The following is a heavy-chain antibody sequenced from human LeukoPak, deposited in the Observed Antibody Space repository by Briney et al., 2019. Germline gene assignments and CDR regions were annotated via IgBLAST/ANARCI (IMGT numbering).Heavy chain of an antibody. CDR1: GFTFSAYA. CDR2: ISGSGGTT. CDR3: AKDYYYDSSGYYYGDAFDI. Sequence: GGSLRLSCAASGFTFSAYAMAWVRQAPGKGLEWVSTISGSGGTTYSADSVKGRFTISRDNSKNILYLQVNSLRAGDTAVYYCAKDYYYDSSGYYYGDAFDIWGQGTMVTVSS. V-gene: IGHV3-23*01. J-gene: IGHJ3*02. D-gene: IGHD3-22*01.